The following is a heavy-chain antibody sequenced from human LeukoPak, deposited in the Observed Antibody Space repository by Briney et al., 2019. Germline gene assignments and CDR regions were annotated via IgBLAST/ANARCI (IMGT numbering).Heavy chain of an antibody. CDR3: ARVGIALTSPFDY. CDR1: GFTFSDYY. CDR2: MSSRGYPT. Sequence: GGSLRLSCLASGFTFSDYYMSWVRQAPGKGLEWISYMSSRGYPTYYAESVKGRFTISRDNAKNTLYLQMHNLRTDDTAVYFCARVGIALTSPFDYWGLGTLVAVSS. D-gene: IGHD1-1*01. V-gene: IGHV3-11*01. J-gene: IGHJ4*02.